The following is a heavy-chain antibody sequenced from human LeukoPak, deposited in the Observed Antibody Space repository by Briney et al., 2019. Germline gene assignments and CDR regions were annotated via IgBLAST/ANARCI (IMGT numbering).Heavy chain of an antibody. J-gene: IGHJ3*02. D-gene: IGHD3-16*02. CDR1: GGSISSYY. CDR3: AGRDDYVWGSYRRTNDAFDI. Sequence: PSETLSLTCTVSGGSISSYYWSWIRQPPGKGLEWIGYIYYSGSTNYNPSLKSRVTISVDTSKNQFSLKLSSVTAADTAVYYCAGRDDYVWGSYRRTNDAFDIWGQGTMVTVSS. CDR2: IYYSGST. V-gene: IGHV4-59*01.